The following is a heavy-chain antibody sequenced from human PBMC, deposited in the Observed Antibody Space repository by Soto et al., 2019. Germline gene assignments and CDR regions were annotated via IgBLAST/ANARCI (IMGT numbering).Heavy chain of an antibody. Sequence: QVQLVQSGAEVKKPGASVKVSCKASGYTFTSYDINWVRQATGPGLEWMGWMNPDSGNTGYAQKVQLRVKLNRNTASSTAYIALCRLLSDDTASYYRAGESSYGVHLWGSGPLVTFSS. CDR2: MNPDSGNT. J-gene: IGHJ2*01. D-gene: IGHD4-17*01. CDR3: AGESSYGVHL. CDR1: GYTFTSYD. V-gene: IGHV1-8*01.